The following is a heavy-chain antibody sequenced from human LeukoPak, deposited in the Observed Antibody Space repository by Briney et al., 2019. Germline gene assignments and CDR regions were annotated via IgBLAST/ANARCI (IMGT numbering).Heavy chain of an antibody. CDR3: ARDRRSAAGTTYYFDY. D-gene: IGHD6-13*01. V-gene: IGHV3-38-3*01. Sequence: PGGSLRLSCAASGFTVSSNEMSWVRQAPGKGLEWVSSISGGSTYYADSRKGRFTISRDNSKNTLHLQMNSLRAEDTAVYYCARDRRSAAGTTYYFDYWGQGTLVTVSS. CDR1: GFTVSSNE. CDR2: ISGGST. J-gene: IGHJ4*02.